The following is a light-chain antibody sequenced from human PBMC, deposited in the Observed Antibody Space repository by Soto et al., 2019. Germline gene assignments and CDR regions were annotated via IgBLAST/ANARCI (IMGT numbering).Light chain of an antibody. Sequence: IQLTQSPSSLSASVGDSVTITFRASQGISSFLAWYQQKPGKAPKLLIYAASTLQSGVPSRFSGSGSGTDFTLTISSLQPEDFATYFCQQLNSYPITFGQGTRLETK. CDR1: QGISSF. CDR3: QQLNSYPIT. CDR2: AAS. J-gene: IGKJ5*01. V-gene: IGKV1-9*01.